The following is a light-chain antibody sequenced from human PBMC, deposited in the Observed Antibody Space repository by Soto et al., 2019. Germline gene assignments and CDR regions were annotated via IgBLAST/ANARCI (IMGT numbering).Light chain of an antibody. CDR2: GNS. Sequence: QYVLTQPPSVSGAPGQTVTISCTGSSSNIGAGYDVHWYQQLPGTAPKLLIHGNSNRPSGVPDRFSGSKSGTSASLAITGLQAEDEADYYCQSYDSSLSGYVVFGGGTKLTVL. CDR3: QSYDSSLSGYVV. J-gene: IGLJ2*01. CDR1: SSNIGAGYD. V-gene: IGLV1-40*01.